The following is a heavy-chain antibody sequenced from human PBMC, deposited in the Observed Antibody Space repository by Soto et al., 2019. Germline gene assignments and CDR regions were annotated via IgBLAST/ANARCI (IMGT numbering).Heavy chain of an antibody. Sequence: SETLSLTCTVSGGSISSYYWSWIRQPPGKGLEWIGYIYYSGSTNYNPSLKSRVTISVDTSKNQFSLKLSSVTAADTAVYYCARSPSGYSSTFDYWGQGTLVTVSS. V-gene: IGHV4-59*01. J-gene: IGHJ4*02. CDR2: IYYSGST. CDR1: GGSISSYY. D-gene: IGHD5-18*01. CDR3: ARSPSGYSSTFDY.